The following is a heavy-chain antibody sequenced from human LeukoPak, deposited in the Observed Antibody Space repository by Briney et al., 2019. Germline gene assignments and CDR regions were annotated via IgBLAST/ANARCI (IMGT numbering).Heavy chain of an antibody. Sequence: HGESLKISCKGSGYSSTSYWIVGGRQMPGKGLEWMGIIYPGDSATRYSPSFQGQVTLSADTSIPTSIRPSRPLKASDTAMYYCARLVSGVGDWLDPWGQGTLVTVSS. D-gene: IGHD1-26*01. J-gene: IGHJ5*02. CDR1: GYSSTSYW. CDR2: IYPGDSAT. V-gene: IGHV5-51*01. CDR3: ARLVSGVGDWLDP.